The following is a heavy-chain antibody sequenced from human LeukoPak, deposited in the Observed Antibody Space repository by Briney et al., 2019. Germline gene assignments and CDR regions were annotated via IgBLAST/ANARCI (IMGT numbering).Heavy chain of an antibody. CDR3: ARGLRVVYSGYDLDY. CDR1: GGSISSGGYY. CDR2: IYYSGST. D-gene: IGHD5-12*01. V-gene: IGHV4-31*03. Sequence: SETLSLTCTVSGGSISSGGYYWSWIRQHPGKGLEWIGYIYYSGSTYYNPSLKSRVTISVDTSKNQFSLKLSSVTAADTAVYYCARGLRVVYSGYDLDYWGQGTLVTVSS. J-gene: IGHJ4*02.